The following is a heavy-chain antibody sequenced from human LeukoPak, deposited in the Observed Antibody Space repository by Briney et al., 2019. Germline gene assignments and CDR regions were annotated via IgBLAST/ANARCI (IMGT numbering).Heavy chain of an antibody. V-gene: IGHV3-30-3*01. Sequence: PGGSLRLSCAASGFTFSSYWMSWVRQAPGKGLEWVAVISYDGSNKYYADSVKGRFTISRDNSKNTLYLQMNSLRVEDTAVYYCAREMATIPYRYFDYWGQGTLVTVSS. CDR1: GFTFSSYW. CDR3: AREMATIPYRYFDY. CDR2: ISYDGSNK. D-gene: IGHD5-24*01. J-gene: IGHJ4*02.